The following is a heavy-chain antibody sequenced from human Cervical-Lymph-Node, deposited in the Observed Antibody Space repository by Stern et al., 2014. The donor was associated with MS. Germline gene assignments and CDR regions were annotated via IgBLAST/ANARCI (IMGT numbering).Heavy chain of an antibody. D-gene: IGHD3-16*01. CDR3: ARDAMTVITSRAWFDP. J-gene: IGHJ5*02. V-gene: IGHV1-2*06. CDR1: GYTFTGHY. CDR2: INPKSGAT. Sequence: QMQLVQSGAEVKRPGGSVKVSCKASGYTFTGHYISWVRQAPGQGFEWIGRINPKSGATGSAQKFQGRVTMTSDSSISTAYLELNSLTSDDTAVYFCARDAMTVITSRAWFDPWGQGTLVTVSS.